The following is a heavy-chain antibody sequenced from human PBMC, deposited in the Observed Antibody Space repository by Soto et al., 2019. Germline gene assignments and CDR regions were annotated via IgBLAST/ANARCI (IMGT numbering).Heavy chain of an antibody. Sequence: SETLSLTCAVSGGSITSGNSYSWSWIRQPPGKGLEWIGSISHTGSTSYNPSLKSRLAMSVDKSKNQFSLRLSSVTAADMAVYYCARAVAPYFGTWFDPWGQGILVTVSS. CDR1: GGSITSGNSYS. CDR2: ISHTGST. J-gene: IGHJ5*02. V-gene: IGHV4-30-2*01. D-gene: IGHD3-10*01. CDR3: ARAVAPYFGTWFDP.